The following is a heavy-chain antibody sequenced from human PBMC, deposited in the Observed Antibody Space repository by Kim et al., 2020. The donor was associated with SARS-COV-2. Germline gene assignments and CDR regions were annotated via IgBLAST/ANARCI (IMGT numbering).Heavy chain of an antibody. V-gene: IGHV3-23*01. CDR1: GFTFNNYA. CDR3: ARPVEMATRVAFDI. Sequence: GGSLRLSCAASGFTFNNYAMSWFRQAPGRGLEGVSSISGSRTYYADSVKGRFTISRDNSKNTLYLQMNSLRPDDTAVYYCARPVEMATRVAFDIWGQGTMVTVSS. D-gene: IGHD1-1*01. CDR2: ISGSRT. J-gene: IGHJ3*02.